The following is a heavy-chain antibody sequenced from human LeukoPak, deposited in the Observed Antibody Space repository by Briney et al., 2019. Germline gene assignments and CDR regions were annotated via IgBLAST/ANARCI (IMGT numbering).Heavy chain of an antibody. D-gene: IGHD6-25*01. Sequence: SVKVSCKASGGTFSSYAISWVRQPPGQGLEWMGRIIPILGIANYAQKFQGRVTITADKSTSTAYMELSSLRSEDTAVYYWARDAANWFDPWGQGTLVTVSS. CDR2: IIPILGIA. CDR3: ARDAANWFDP. CDR1: GGTFSSYA. J-gene: IGHJ5*02. V-gene: IGHV1-69*04.